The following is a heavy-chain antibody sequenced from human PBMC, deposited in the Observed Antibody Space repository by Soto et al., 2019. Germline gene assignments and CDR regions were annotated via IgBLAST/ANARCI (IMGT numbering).Heavy chain of an antibody. CDR1: GGSVISTSHY. CDR3: AGLLQTGDDGRGYPGS. CDR2: VSSNGGT. V-gene: IGHV4-39*01. Sequence: QLQLQESGPGLLRPSETLSLTCTVSGGSVISTSHYWGWIRQPPGKGLEWIGSVSSNGGTSYSPSLSSRVTISVDTSKNQFSLTLTSVAAADTAVYYCAGLLQTGDDGRGYPGSWGQGALVAVSA. D-gene: IGHD3-10*01. J-gene: IGHJ5*02.